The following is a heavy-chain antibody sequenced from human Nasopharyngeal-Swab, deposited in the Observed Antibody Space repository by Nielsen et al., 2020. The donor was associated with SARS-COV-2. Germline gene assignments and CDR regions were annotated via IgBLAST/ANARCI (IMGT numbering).Heavy chain of an antibody. J-gene: IGHJ3*02. D-gene: IGHD3-10*01. CDR3: TRDPDDYGSGSFYN. CDR2: INSDGSST. Sequence: GGSLRLSCAASGFTFSTYWMHWVRQAPGEGLAWVSRINSDGSSTRYADSVKCRFTISRDNAKNTLYLQMNSLRAEDTAMYYCTRDPDDYGSGSFYNWGQGTMVTVSS. CDR1: GFTFSTYW. V-gene: IGHV3-74*01.